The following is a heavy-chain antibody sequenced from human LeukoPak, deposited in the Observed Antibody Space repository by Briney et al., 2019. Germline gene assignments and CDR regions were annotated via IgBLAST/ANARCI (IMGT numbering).Heavy chain of an antibody. CDR3: AMLKDAYYYDSSGYYFGY. Sequence: ASVKVSCKASGYTFTSYGISWVRQAPGQGLEWMGGISAYNGNTNYAQKLQGRVTMTTDTSTSTAYMELRSLRSDDTAVYYCAMLKDAYYYDSSGYYFGYWGQGTLVTVSS. V-gene: IGHV1-18*01. CDR2: ISAYNGNT. D-gene: IGHD3-22*01. CDR1: GYTFTSYG. J-gene: IGHJ4*02.